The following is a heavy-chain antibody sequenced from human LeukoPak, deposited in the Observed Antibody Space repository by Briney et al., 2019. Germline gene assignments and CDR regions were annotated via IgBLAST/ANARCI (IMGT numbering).Heavy chain of an antibody. CDR2: INPSGGST. Sequence: ASVKVSCKASGYTFTSYYMHWVRQAPGQGLEWMGIINPSGGSTSYAQKFQGRVTMTRDTSTSTVYMELSSLRSEDTAVYYCARGQSQLWTSDAFDIWGQGTMVTVSS. D-gene: IGHD3/OR15-3a*01. V-gene: IGHV1-46*01. CDR1: GYTFTSYY. J-gene: IGHJ3*02. CDR3: ARGQSQLWTSDAFDI.